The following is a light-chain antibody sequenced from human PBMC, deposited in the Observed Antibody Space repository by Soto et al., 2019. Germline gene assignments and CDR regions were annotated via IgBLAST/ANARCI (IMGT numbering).Light chain of an antibody. V-gene: IGLV2-14*01. CDR3: GSYTSSTTLV. Sequence: QSALTQPASVSASPGQSITISCTGTSRDVGGYNYVSWYQQHPGKAPKLMIYEVSNRPSGVSNRFSGSKSGNTASLTISGLQAEDEADYYCGSYTSSTTLVFGTGTKLTVL. CDR2: EVS. CDR1: SRDVGGYNY. J-gene: IGLJ2*01.